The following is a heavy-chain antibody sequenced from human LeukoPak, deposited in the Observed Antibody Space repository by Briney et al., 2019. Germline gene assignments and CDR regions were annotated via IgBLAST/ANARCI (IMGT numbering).Heavy chain of an antibody. CDR2: IYYSGST. V-gene: IGHV4-31*03. D-gene: IGHD4-23*01. CDR1: GGSISSGGYY. Sequence: PSETLSLTCTVSGGSISSGGYYWSWIRQHPGKGLEWIGYIYYSGSTYYNPSLKSRVTISVDTSKNQFSLKLSSVTAADMAVYYCARETVVTPFFYYYYMDVWGKGTTVTVSS. CDR3: ARETVVTPFFYYYYMDV. J-gene: IGHJ6*03.